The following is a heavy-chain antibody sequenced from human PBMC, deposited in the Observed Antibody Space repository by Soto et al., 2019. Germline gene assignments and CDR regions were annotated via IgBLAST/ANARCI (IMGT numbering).Heavy chain of an antibody. Sequence: QITLKESGPTLVKPTQTLTLTCTFSGFSLSTSGVGVGWIRQPPGKALEWLALIYWDDDKRYSPSLKSRLTITKDTSKNQVVLTMTNMDPVDTATYYCAHSRHYYDSSGYHFDYWGQGTLVTVSS. D-gene: IGHD3-22*01. CDR2: IYWDDDK. CDR1: GFSLSTSGVG. J-gene: IGHJ4*02. CDR3: AHSRHYYDSSGYHFDY. V-gene: IGHV2-5*02.